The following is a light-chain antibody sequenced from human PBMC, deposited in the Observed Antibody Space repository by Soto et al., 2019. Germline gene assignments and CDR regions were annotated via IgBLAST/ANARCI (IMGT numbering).Light chain of an antibody. CDR3: AAWDDSLSGPHVV. CDR2: RNN. Sequence: QSVLTQPPSASGTPGQRVTISCSGSSSNIGSNYVYWYQQLPGMAPKLLIYRNNQRPSGVPDRFSGSKSGTSASLAISGLRSEDEADYYCAAWDDSLSGPHVVFGGGTKLTVL. CDR1: SSNIGSNY. J-gene: IGLJ2*01. V-gene: IGLV1-47*01.